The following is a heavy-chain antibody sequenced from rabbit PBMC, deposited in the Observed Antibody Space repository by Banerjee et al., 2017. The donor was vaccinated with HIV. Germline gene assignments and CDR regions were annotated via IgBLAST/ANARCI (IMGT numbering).Heavy chain of an antibody. CDR3: AREVNTIVSFNL. Sequence: QELVESGGGLVQPGESLKLSCKASGIDFSSYGVSWVRQAPGKGLEWIGYIDPVFGSTLYADWVNGRFTISSHNAQNTLYLQLNSLTAADTATYFCAREVNTIVSFNLWGPGTLVTVS. CDR1: GIDFSSYG. J-gene: IGHJ4*01. D-gene: IGHD6-1*01. CDR2: IDPVFGST. V-gene: IGHV1S7*01.